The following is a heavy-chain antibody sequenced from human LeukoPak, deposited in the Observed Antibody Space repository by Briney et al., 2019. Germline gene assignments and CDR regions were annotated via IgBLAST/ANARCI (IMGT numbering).Heavy chain of an antibody. J-gene: IGHJ1*01. CDR2: INPDSGDT. CDR3: ARDSLTTPTHH. D-gene: IGHD4-11*01. Sequence: ASVKVSCKASGYTFTGYYIHWVRQAPGQGLEWMGRINPDSGDTDYAQKFRGRVTMTSDTSISTAYMELSRLRSDDTAVYYCARDSLTTPTHHWGQGTLVSVSS. V-gene: IGHV1-2*06. CDR1: GYTFTGYY.